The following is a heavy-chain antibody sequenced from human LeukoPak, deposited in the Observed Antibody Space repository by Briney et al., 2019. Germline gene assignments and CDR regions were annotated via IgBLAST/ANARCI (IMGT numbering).Heavy chain of an antibody. V-gene: IGHV3-48*01. D-gene: IGHD6-6*01. J-gene: IGHJ4*02. CDR3: ARLDSSSWGMGDY. CDR2: ISSSSSTI. Sequence: GGSLRLSCAASGFTFSSYSMNWVRQAPGKGLEWVSYISSSSSTIYYADSVKGRFTISRDNAKNSLYLQMNSLRAEDTAVYYCARLDSSSWGMGDYWGRGTLVTVSS. CDR1: GFTFSSYS.